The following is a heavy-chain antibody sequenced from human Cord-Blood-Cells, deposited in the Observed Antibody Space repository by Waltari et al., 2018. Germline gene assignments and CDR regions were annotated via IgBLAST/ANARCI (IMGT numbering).Heavy chain of an antibody. J-gene: IGHJ4*02. V-gene: IGHV1-2*04. Sequence: QVQLVQSGAEVKKPGASVKVSCKASGYTFTGYYMHWVRQAPGQGLEWMGWINPNSGCTNYAQKFQGWVTMTRDTSISTAYMELSRLRSDDTAVYYCARREMVQGPNGYYYFDYWGQGTLVTVSS. D-gene: IGHD3-10*01. CDR2: INPNSGCT. CDR3: ARREMVQGPNGYYYFDY. CDR1: GYTFTGYY.